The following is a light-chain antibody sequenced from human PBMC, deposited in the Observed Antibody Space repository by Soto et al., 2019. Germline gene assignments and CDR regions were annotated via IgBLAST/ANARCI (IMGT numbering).Light chain of an antibody. V-gene: IGLV2-14*01. J-gene: IGLJ1*01. CDR3: SSFTSTTTRI. CDR2: EVT. CDR1: SSDIGSYDY. Sequence: QSVLTQPASVSGSPGQSITISCTCTSSDIGSYDYVSWYQQHPGKAPNLIIYEVTDRPSGVSNRFSGSKSGNTASLTISGLQAEDEADYYCSSFTSTTTRIFRSSTKAT.